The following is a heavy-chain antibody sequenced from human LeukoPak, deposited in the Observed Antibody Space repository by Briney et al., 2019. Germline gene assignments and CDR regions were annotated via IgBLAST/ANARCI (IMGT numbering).Heavy chain of an antibody. J-gene: IGHJ6*02. CDR2: MNPNSGNT. CDR1: GYTFTSYD. CDR3: ARVYLYSSGWYGDYYYYGMDV. V-gene: IGHV1-8*01. D-gene: IGHD6-19*01. Sequence: ASVKVSCKASGYTFTSYDINWVRQATGQGLEWMGWMNPNSGNTGYAQKFQGRVTMTRNTSISTAYMELSSLRSEDTAVYYCARVYLYSSGWYGDYYYYGMDVWGQGTTVTVSS.